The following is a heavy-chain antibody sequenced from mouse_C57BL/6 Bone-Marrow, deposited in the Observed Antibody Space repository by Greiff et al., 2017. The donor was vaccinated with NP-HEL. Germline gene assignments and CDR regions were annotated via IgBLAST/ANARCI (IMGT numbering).Heavy chain of an antibody. Sequence: VQLLQSGAELVRPGASVKLSCTASGFNIKDDYMHWVKQRPEQGLEWIGWIDPENGDTEYASKFQGKATITADTSSNTAYLQLSSLTSEDTAVYYCTITAIRDRYIDVWGTGTTVTVSS. V-gene: IGHV14-4*01. CDR2: IDPENGDT. D-gene: IGHD1-1*01. CDR1: GFNIKDDY. CDR3: TITAIRDRYIDV. J-gene: IGHJ1*03.